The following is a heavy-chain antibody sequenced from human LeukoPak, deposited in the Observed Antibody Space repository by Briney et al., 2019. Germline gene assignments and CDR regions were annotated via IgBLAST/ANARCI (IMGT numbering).Heavy chain of an antibody. CDR2: ISYDGSNK. V-gene: IGHV3-30*04. Sequence: GGSLRLSCAASGFTFSNYAMHWVRQAPGKGLEWVAVISYDGSNKYYADSVKGRFTISRDNSKNRLYLQMNSLRAEDTALYYCARGGSYGGYHSYWGQGTLVTVSS. D-gene: IGHD4-23*01. CDR1: GFTFSNYA. CDR3: ARGGSYGGYHSY. J-gene: IGHJ4*02.